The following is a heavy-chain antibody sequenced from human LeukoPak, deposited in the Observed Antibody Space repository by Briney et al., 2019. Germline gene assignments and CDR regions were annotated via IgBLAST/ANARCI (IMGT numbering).Heavy chain of an antibody. CDR2: IYSSGST. J-gene: IGHJ4*02. V-gene: IGHV4-4*07. Sequence: SETLSLTCTVSGGSISNYYWSWIRQPAGKGLEWIGHIYSSGSTNYNPSLKSRVTMSLDTSKNQFSLKLSSVTAADTAVYYCARLRVSGSYLYYFDYWGQGTLVTVSS. D-gene: IGHD1-26*01. CDR3: ARLRVSGSYLYYFDY. CDR1: GGSISNYY.